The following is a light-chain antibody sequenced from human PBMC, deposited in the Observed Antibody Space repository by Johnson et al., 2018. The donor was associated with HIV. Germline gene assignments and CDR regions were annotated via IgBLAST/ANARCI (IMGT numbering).Light chain of an antibody. CDR3: GTWDSSLSAGV. J-gene: IGLJ1*01. CDR2: ENN. Sequence: QSVLTQPPSVSAAPGQKVTISCSGSSSNIGNNYVSWYQQLPGTAPKLLIYENNKRPSGIPDRFSGSKSGTSATLGITGLRTGDDADYYCGTWDSSLSAGVFGTGTKVTVL. V-gene: IGLV1-51*02. CDR1: SSNIGNNY.